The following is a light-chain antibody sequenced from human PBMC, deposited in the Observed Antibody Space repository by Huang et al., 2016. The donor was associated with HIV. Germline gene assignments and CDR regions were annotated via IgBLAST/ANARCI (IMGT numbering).Light chain of an antibody. CDR1: QSVLYSSNNKNY. V-gene: IGKV4-1*01. CDR2: WAS. Sequence: DIVMTQSPDSLAVSLGERATINCKSSQSVLYSSNNKNYLAWYQQKPGQPPKLLIYWASTRESGVPDRVSGSGSGRDFTLTISSLQAEDVAVYYCQQYYSISFGQGTKVEIK. J-gene: IGKJ1*01. CDR3: QQYYSIS.